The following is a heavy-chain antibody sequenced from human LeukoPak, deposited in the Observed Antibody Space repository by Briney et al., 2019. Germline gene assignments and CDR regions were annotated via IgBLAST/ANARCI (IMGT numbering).Heavy chain of an antibody. CDR3: ATRIGYCSTTRCSIDAFDV. Sequence: SETLSLTCTVSGGSISSSSYYWGWIRQPPGKGLEWIGSVYYSGSTYYNPSLKSRVTISVDTSKKQFSLKLTSVTAADTAVYYCATRIGYCSTTRCSIDAFDVWGQGTTVIVSS. CDR1: GGSISSSSYY. V-gene: IGHV4-39*07. J-gene: IGHJ3*01. D-gene: IGHD2-2*03. CDR2: VYYSGST.